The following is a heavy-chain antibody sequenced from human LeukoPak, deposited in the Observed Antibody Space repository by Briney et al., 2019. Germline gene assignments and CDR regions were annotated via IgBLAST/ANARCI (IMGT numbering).Heavy chain of an antibody. D-gene: IGHD3-10*01. CDR3: AKDKGSGSLDGMDV. Sequence: PGRSLRLSCAASGFTFSSYGMHWVRQAPGKGLEWVAAIWYDGSNTYYTDSVKGRFTISRDNSKNSLYLQMNSLRAEDTAVYYCAKDKGSGSLDGMDVWGQGTTVTVSS. V-gene: IGHV3-33*06. CDR1: GFTFSSYG. J-gene: IGHJ6*02. CDR2: IWYDGSNT.